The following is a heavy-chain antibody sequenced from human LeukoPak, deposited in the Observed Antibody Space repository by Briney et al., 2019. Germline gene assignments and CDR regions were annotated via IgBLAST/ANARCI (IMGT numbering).Heavy chain of an antibody. V-gene: IGHV4-34*01. CDR3: TIMTTGHDY. CDR1: GVSFDDYY. CDR2: INHSGYT. J-gene: IGHJ4*02. D-gene: IGHD4-17*01. Sequence: SETLSLTCTVSGVSFDDYYWSWVRQTPGKGLEWIGEINHSGYTNDSPSLKSRVTLSIDTSRKQFSLNLRSVTVADAGIYYCTIMTTGHDYWGQGTLVTVSS.